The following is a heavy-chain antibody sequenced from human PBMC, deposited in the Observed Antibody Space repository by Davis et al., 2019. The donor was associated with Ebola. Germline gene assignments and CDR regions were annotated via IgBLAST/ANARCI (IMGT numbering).Heavy chain of an antibody. Sequence: ASVKVSCKASGYTFTGYYMHWVRQAPGQGLEWMGWINPNSGGTNYAQKFQGRVTMTRDTSISTAYMELSSLRSEDTAVYYCAIEYKHCSSTSCYLDYWGQGTLVTVSS. V-gene: IGHV1-2*02. J-gene: IGHJ4*02. CDR3: AIEYKHCSSTSCYLDY. D-gene: IGHD2-2*01. CDR2: INPNSGGT. CDR1: GYTFTGYY.